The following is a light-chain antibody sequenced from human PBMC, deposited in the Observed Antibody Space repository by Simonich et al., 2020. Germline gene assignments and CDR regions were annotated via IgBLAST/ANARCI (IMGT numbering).Light chain of an antibody. Sequence: NFMLTQPHSVSESPGKTVTISCTRSSGSIASNYVQWYPQRPGSSPTTGIYEDNQRPSGVPDRFSGSIDSSSNSASLTISGLKTEDEADYYCQSYDSSNRVFGGGTKLTVL. J-gene: IGLJ3*02. CDR2: EDN. CDR1: SGSIASNY. CDR3: QSYDSSNRV. V-gene: IGLV6-57*01.